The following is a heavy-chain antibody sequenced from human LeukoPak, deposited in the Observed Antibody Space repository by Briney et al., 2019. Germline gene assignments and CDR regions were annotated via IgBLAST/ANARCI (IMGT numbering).Heavy chain of an antibody. Sequence: GGSLRLSCAASGFTFSSYSMNWVRQAPGKGLEWVSSISSSSSYIYYADSVKGRFTISRDNAKNSLYLQMNSLRDEDTAVYYCARDLVVVAATPFDYWGQGTLVTVSS. CDR1: GFTFSSYS. J-gene: IGHJ4*02. V-gene: IGHV3-21*01. D-gene: IGHD2-15*01. CDR2: ISSSSSYI. CDR3: ARDLVVVAATPFDY.